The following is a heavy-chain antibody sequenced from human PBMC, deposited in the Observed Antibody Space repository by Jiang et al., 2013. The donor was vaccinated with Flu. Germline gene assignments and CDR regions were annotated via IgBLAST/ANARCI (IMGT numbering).Heavy chain of an antibody. CDR3: ARVENIAAAADNWFDP. V-gene: IGHV6-1*01. D-gene: IGHD6-13*01. Sequence: TYYRSKWYNDYAVSVKSRITINPDTSKNQFSLQLNSVTPEDTAVYYCARVENIAAAADNWFDPWGQGTLVTVSS. CDR2: TYYRSKWYN. J-gene: IGHJ5*02.